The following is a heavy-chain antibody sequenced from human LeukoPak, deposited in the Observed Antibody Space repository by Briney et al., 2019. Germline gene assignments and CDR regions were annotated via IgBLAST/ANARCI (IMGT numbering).Heavy chain of an antibody. CDR1: GYSISSGYY. V-gene: IGHV4-38-2*01. Sequence: PSETLSLTCAVSGYSISSGYYWGWIRQPPGKGLEWIGNIYYSGSTYYNPSLKSRVTISVDTSKNQFSLKLSSVTAADTAVYYCARHGPQVAGTDVWGKGTTVTVSS. CDR2: IYYSGST. CDR3: ARHGPQVAGTDV. D-gene: IGHD6-19*01. J-gene: IGHJ6*04.